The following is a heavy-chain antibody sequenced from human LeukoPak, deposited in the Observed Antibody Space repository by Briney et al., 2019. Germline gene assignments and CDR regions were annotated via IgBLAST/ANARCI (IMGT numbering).Heavy chain of an antibody. Sequence: SETLSLTCAVYGGSFSGYYWSWIRQPPGKGLEWIGYIYYSGSTNYNPSLKSRVTISVDTSKNQFSLRLSSVTAADTAVYYCARGGAMIRGVIEENWFDPWGQGTLVTVSS. CDR3: ARGGAMIRGVIEENWFDP. CDR2: IYYSGST. V-gene: IGHV4-59*01. D-gene: IGHD3-10*01. CDR1: GGSFSGYY. J-gene: IGHJ5*02.